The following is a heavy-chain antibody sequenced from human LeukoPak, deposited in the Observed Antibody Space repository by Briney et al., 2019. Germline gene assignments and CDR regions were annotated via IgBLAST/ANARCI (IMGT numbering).Heavy chain of an antibody. V-gene: IGHV1-2*02. CDR3: ARVTRTDLGDVHAFDI. J-gene: IGHJ3*02. CDR2: INPNSGGT. CDR1: GYTFTGYY. Sequence: RASVKVSCKASGYTFTGYYMHWVRQAPGQGLEWMGWINPNSGGTNYAQKFQGRVTMTRDTSISTAYMELSRLRSDDTAVYYCARVTRTDLGDVHAFDIWGQGTMVTVSS. D-gene: IGHD3-16*01.